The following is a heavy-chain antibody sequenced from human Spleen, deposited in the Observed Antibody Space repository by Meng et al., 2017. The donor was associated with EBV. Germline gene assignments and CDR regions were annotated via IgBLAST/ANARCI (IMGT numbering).Heavy chain of an antibody. V-gene: IGHV4-34*01. Sequence: QLRPGGEGLLKPPETLSLTCVVFGGSFSGYYWGWIRQPQGKGLEWIGEINHSGSTKYNPSLKSRVTISVDTSKNQFSLKLSSVTAADTAVYFCARAPLESSSSGWFDPWGQGTLVTVSS. CDR3: ARAPLESSSSGWFDP. D-gene: IGHD6-13*01. J-gene: IGHJ5*02. CDR2: INHSGST. CDR1: GGSFSGYY.